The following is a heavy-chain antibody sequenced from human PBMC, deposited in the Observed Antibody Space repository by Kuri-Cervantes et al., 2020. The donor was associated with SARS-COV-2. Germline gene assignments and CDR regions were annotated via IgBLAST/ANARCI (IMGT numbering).Heavy chain of an antibody. J-gene: IGHJ6*03. Sequence: SETLSLTCTVSGGSISSYYWSWIRQPAGKGLEWIGRIYTSGSTNYNPSLKSRVTMSVDTSKNQFSLKLSSVTAADTAVYYCARDHGESTTPSDYYYYYMDVWGKGTTVTVSS. V-gene: IGHV4-4*07. D-gene: IGHD3-10*01. CDR2: IYTSGST. CDR3: ARDHGESTTPSDYYYYYMDV. CDR1: GGSISSYY.